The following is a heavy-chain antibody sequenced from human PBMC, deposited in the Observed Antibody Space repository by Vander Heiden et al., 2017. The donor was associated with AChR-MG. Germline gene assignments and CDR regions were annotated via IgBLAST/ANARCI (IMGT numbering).Heavy chain of an antibody. Sequence: EVQLLESGGGLVQPGGSLRLSCEASGFTFNTYAMTWVRQAPGKGLELVSSLGSSGGPTFDAGSVQGRLTISRDNSNHTLFLKMDSMRPEDTAVYYCAKDWPRTWQSYWGQGTLVNVSP. V-gene: IGHV3-23*01. CDR2: LGSSGGPT. J-gene: IGHJ4*02. CDR3: AKDWPRTWQSY. CDR1: GFTFNTYA.